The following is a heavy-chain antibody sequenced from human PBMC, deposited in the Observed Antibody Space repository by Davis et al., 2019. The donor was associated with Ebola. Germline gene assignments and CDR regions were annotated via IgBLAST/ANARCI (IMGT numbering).Heavy chain of an antibody. D-gene: IGHD6-19*01. CDR3: ARDSIAVAGGPHWYFDL. Sequence: PSETLSLTCTVSGGSISSYYWSWIRQPPGKGLEWIGYIYYSGSTNYNPSLKSRVTISVDTSKNQFSLKLSSVTAADTAVYYCARDSIAVAGGPHWYFDLWGRGTLVTVSS. CDR2: IYYSGST. J-gene: IGHJ2*01. V-gene: IGHV4-59*01. CDR1: GGSISSYY.